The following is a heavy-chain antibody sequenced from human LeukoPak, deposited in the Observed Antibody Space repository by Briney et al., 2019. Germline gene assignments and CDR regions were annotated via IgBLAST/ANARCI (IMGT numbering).Heavy chain of an antibody. Sequence: PSQTLSLTCAVSGGSISRGCYSWSWIRQPPGKGLEWIGYIYHSGSTYYNPSLKSRVTISVDRSKNQFSLKLSSVTAADTAVYYCAREGEYYFDYWGQGTLVTVSS. D-gene: IGHD3-16*01. J-gene: IGHJ4*02. CDR2: IYHSGST. CDR1: GGSISRGCYS. CDR3: AREGEYYFDY. V-gene: IGHV4-30-2*01.